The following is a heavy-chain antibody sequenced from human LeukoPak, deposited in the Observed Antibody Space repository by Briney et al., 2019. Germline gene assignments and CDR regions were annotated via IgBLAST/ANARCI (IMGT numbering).Heavy chain of an antibody. J-gene: IGHJ4*02. D-gene: IGHD3-3*01. CDR2: IYHSGST. CDR1: GYSISSGYY. CDR3: ARRTGITIFGVVIRGSFDY. Sequence: SETLSLTCAVSGYSISSGYYWGWIRQPPGKGLEWIGSIYHSGSTYYNPSLKSRGTISVDTSKNQFSLKLSSVTAADTAVYYCARRTGITIFGVVIRGSFDYWGQGTLVTVSS. V-gene: IGHV4-38-2*01.